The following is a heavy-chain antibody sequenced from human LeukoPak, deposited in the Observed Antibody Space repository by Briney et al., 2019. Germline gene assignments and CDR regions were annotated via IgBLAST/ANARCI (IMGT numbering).Heavy chain of an antibody. D-gene: IGHD3-10*01. V-gene: IGHV4-30-4*01. CDR2: IYYSGST. CDR3: ARDGAAAMVRGAIRAFDP. CDR1: GGSISSGDYY. Sequence: SQTLSLTCTVSGGSISSGDYYWSWIRQPPGKGLEWIGYIYYSGSTYYNPSLKSRVTISVDTSKNQFSLKLSSVTAADTAVHYCARDGAAAMVRGAIRAFDPWGQGTLVTVSS. J-gene: IGHJ5*02.